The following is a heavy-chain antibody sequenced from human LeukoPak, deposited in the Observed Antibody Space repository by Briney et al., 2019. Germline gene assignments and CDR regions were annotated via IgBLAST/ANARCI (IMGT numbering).Heavy chain of an antibody. V-gene: IGHV3-30*04. CDR3: ARKAVAYTEANYYSYMDV. D-gene: IGHD6-19*01. J-gene: IGHJ6*03. CDR2: ISYDGNNK. Sequence: PGRSLRLSCAASGFTFSSYAMHWVRQAPGKGLEWVAVISYDGNNKYYTDSVKGRFTISRDNSKNTLYVQMNSLRAEDTAVYYCARKAVAYTEANYYSYMDVWGKGTTVTVSS. CDR1: GFTFSSYA.